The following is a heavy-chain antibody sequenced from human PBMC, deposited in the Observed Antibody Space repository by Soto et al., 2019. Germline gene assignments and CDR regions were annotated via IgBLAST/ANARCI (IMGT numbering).Heavy chain of an antibody. V-gene: IGHV4-39*01. Sequence: SETLSLTCTVSGGSISSSSYYWGWIRQPPGKGLEWIGSIYYSGSTYYNPSLKSRVTISVDTSKNQFSLKLSSVTAADTAVYYCASVSDYGYWGQGTLVTVSS. CDR2: IYYSGST. J-gene: IGHJ4*02. D-gene: IGHD4-17*01. CDR3: ASVSDYGY. CDR1: GGSISSSSYY.